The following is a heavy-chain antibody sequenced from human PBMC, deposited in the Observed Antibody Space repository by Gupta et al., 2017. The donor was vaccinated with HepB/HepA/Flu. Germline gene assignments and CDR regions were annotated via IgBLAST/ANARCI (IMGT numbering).Heavy chain of an antibody. CDR2: IRTKANNYAT. V-gene: IGHV3-73*01. CDR3: TRQSGGNTGDP. D-gene: IGHD4-23*01. Sequence: GGLVQPGGSLKLSCAASGFTFSGSAIHWVRQASGKGLEWVARIRTKANNYATSYAASVKGRFTISRDDSKNTAYLQRNSLKTDDTAVYYCTRQSGGNTGDPWGQGTMGTVAS. J-gene: IGHJ5*02. CDR1: GFTFSGSA.